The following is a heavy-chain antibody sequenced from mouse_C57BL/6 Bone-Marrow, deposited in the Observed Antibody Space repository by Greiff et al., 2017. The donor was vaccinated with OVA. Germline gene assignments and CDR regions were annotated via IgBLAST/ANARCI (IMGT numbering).Heavy chain of an antibody. CDR1: GYTFTSYG. CDR2: IYPRSGNT. Sequence: VQLQQSGAELARPGASVKLSCKASGYTFTSYGISWVKQRTGQGLEWIGEIYPRSGNTYYNEKFKGKATLTADKSSSTAYTELRSLTSEDSAVYFCADYYGSSSHWYFDVWGTGTTVTVSS. CDR3: ADYYGSSSHWYFDV. V-gene: IGHV1-81*01. D-gene: IGHD1-1*01. J-gene: IGHJ1*03.